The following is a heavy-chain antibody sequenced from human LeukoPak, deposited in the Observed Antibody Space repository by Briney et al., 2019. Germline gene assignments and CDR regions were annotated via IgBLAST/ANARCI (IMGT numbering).Heavy chain of an antibody. CDR1: GFTFSSYG. V-gene: IGHV3-33*01. D-gene: IGHD5-12*01. Sequence: GRSLRLSCAAPGFTFSSYGMHWVRQAPGKGLEWVALIWYDGSNKYYADSVKGRFTISRDNSQNTLYLQMNSLRAEDTAVYYCARESREYSGYDSLLSWFDAWSQGTLVTVSS. J-gene: IGHJ5*02. CDR2: IWYDGSNK. CDR3: ARESREYSGYDSLLSWFDA.